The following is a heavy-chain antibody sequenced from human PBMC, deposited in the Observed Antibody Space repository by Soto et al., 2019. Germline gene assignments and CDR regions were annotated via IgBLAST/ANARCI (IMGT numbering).Heavy chain of an antibody. V-gene: IGHV4-34*01. CDR3: ARDRGTAVTIDY. Sequence: SETLSLTCAVYGGSFSGYYWSWIRQPPGKGLEWIGEINHSGSTNYNPSLKSRVTISVDTSKNQFSLKLSPVTAADTAVYYCARDRGTAVTIDYWGQGTLVTVSS. D-gene: IGHD4-17*01. CDR1: GGSFSGYY. J-gene: IGHJ4*02. CDR2: INHSGST.